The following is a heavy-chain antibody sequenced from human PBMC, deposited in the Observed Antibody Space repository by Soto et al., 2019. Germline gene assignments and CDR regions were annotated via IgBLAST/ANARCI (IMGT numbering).Heavy chain of an antibody. J-gene: IGHJ3*02. V-gene: IGHV1-8*01. CDR1: GYTFTSYD. CDR3: ARSTGRADFWSGFSAFDI. D-gene: IGHD3-3*01. Sequence: ASVKVSCKASGYTFTSYDINWVRQATGQGLEWMGWMNPNSGNTGYAQKFQGRVTMTRNTSISTAYMELSSLRSEDTAVYYCARSTGRADFWSGFSAFDIWGPGPMVTVSS. CDR2: MNPNSGNT.